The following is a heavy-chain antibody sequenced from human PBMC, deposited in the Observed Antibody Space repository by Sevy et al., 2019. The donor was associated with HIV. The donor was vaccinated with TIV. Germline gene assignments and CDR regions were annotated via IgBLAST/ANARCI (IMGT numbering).Heavy chain of an antibody. CDR1: GGSISSSSYY. CDR3: ARLWYSEWLLLVYYFDY. Sequence: SETLSLTCTVSGGSISSSSYYWGWIRQPPGKGLEWIGSIYYSGSTYYNPSLKSRVTISVDTSKNQFSLKLSSVTAADTAVYYWARLWYSEWLLLVYYFDYWGQGTLVTVSS. CDR2: IYYSGST. J-gene: IGHJ4*02. D-gene: IGHD3-3*01. V-gene: IGHV4-39*01.